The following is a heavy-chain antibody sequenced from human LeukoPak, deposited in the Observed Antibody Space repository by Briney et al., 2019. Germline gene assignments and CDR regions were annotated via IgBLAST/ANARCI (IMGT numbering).Heavy chain of an antibody. J-gene: IGHJ4*02. D-gene: IGHD3-22*01. CDR2: IYTSGST. CDR3: ARECSSGYYMPFDY. CDR1: GGSISSYY. Sequence: SETLSLTCTVSGGSISSYYWSWIRQPAGKGLEWIGRIYTSGSTNYNPSLKSRVTMSVDTSKNQFSLKLTSVTAADTAVYYCARECSSGYYMPFDYWGQGTLVTVSS. V-gene: IGHV4-4*07.